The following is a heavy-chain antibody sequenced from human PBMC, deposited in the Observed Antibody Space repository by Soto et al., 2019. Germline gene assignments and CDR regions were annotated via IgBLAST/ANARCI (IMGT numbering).Heavy chain of an antibody. D-gene: IGHD6-19*01. CDR1: GVTLRRCW. V-gene: IGHV3-74*01. J-gene: IGHJ4*02. Sequence: PGGYRRHSCGGSGVTLRRCWILVGRQGLGKGLVWVSRINSDGSSTRYADSAKGRFTISRDNDKKTLYLQMNSLRAEDTAVYYCLKTSSNSGWYYFDYWGQGPLVTVSS. CDR2: INSDGSST. CDR3: LKTSSNSGWYYFDY.